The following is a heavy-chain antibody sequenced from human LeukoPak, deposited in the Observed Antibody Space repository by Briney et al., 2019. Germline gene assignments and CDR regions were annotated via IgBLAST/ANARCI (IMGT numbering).Heavy chain of an antibody. CDR3: ARDRQCGY. J-gene: IGHJ4*02. D-gene: IGHD2-21*01. Sequence: ASVKVSCKAAGYTFTSYGIRWLLQAPGQGLEWMGWISPYNGNTNYAPKLQGRVTMTTDTATSTAYMELTSLTSDDTAVYYCARDRQCGYWGQGTLVTVSS. CDR1: GYTFTSYG. V-gene: IGHV1-18*01. CDR2: ISPYNGNT.